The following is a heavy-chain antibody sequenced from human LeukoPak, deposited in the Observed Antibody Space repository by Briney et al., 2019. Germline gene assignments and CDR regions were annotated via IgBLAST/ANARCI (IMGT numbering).Heavy chain of an antibody. CDR1: GYTFTSYA. Sequence: GASVKVSCKASGYTFTSYAMHWVRQAPGQRLEWMGWINAGNGNTKYSQEFQGRVTITRDTSASTAYMELSSLRSEDMAVYYCARVSLYYDSSGYMGYWGQGTLVTVSS. CDR2: INAGNGNT. V-gene: IGHV1-3*03. D-gene: IGHD3-22*01. CDR3: ARVSLYYDSSGYMGY. J-gene: IGHJ4*02.